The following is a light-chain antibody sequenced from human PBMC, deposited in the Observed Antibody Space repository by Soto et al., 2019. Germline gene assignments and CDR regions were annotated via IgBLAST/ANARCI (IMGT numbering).Light chain of an antibody. CDR1: QTIRSNF. J-gene: IGKJ2*01. Sequence: EVVLTQSPATLSLSPGERATLSCRASQTIRSNFLTWYQQKPGQAPRLLIYTASTRAAGIPDRFSGSGPGTDFPLPISRLEPEDFAVYSCKPYDSSSGHTFGQGTKLQIK. V-gene: IGKV3-20*01. CDR2: TAS. CDR3: KPYDSSSGHT.